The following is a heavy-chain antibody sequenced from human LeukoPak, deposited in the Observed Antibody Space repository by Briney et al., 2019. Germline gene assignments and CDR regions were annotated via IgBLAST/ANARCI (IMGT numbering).Heavy chain of an antibody. Sequence: GGSLRLSCAASGFTFSSYAMSWVRQAPGKGLEWLSSIGGSGAATYYADSVKGRFTISRDNSKNTLYLLMTSLRAEDTAVYYCANRIVGAKHFDYWGQGTLVTVSS. V-gene: IGHV3-23*01. D-gene: IGHD1-26*01. CDR2: IGGSGAAT. CDR3: ANRIVGAKHFDY. CDR1: GFTFSSYA. J-gene: IGHJ4*02.